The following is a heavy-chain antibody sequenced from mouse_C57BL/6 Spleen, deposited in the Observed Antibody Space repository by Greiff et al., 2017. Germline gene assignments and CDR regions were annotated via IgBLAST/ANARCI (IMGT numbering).Heavy chain of an antibody. J-gene: IGHJ3*01. CDR2: IDPNSGGT. Sequence: QVQLQQPGAELVKPGASVKLSCKASGYTFTSYWMHWVKQRPGRGLEWIGRIDPNSGGTKYNEKFKSKATLTVDKPSSTAYMRLSSLTSEDSAVYYCARSLDGNYDWFAYWGQGTLVTVSA. CDR1: GYTFTSYW. V-gene: IGHV1-72*01. CDR3: ARSLDGNYDWFAY. D-gene: IGHD2-1*01.